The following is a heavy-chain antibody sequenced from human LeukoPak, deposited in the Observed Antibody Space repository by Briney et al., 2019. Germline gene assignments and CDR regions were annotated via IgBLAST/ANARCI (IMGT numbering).Heavy chain of an antibody. J-gene: IGHJ6*03. CDR1: GYTFTSYG. V-gene: IGHV1-18*01. CDR2: ISAYNGNT. D-gene: IGHD2-2*01. CDR3: ARDPSPVGYRSSTSCYGGDYYYYCYMDV. Sequence: ASVKVSCKASGYTFTSYGISWVRQAPGQGLEWMGWISAYNGNTNYAQKLQGRVTMTTDTSTSTAYMELRSLRSDDTAVYYCARDPSPVGYRSSTSCYGGDYYYYCYMDVWGKGTTVTVSS.